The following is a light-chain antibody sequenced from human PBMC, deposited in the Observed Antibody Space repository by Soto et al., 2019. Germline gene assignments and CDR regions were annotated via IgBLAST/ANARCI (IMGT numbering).Light chain of an antibody. CDR2: DVS. CDR3: SSYTSRSTFV. J-gene: IGLJ1*01. Sequence: SVLTPPASLSGSSGQSVTISFTGSSSYVGGYNYVSWYQQHPGKAPKLMIYDVSNRPSGVSNRFSGSKSGNTASLTISGLQAEDEAVFYCSSYTSRSTFVFGSGTKVTVL. CDR1: SSYVGGYNY. V-gene: IGLV2-14*01.